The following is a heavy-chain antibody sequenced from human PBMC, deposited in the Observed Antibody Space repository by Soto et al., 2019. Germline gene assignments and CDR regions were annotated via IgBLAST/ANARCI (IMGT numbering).Heavy chain of an antibody. J-gene: IGHJ5*02. D-gene: IGHD4-4*01. CDR2: IKQDGSEK. V-gene: IGHV3-7*01. CDR1: GFTFSSYW. CDR3: ARDDSNYDLWFDP. Sequence: GGSLRLSCAASGFTFSSYWMSWVRQAPGKGLEWVANIKQDGSEKYYVDSVKGRFTISRDNAKNSLYLQMNSLRAEDTAVYYCARDDSNYDLWFDPWGQGTRVTVSS.